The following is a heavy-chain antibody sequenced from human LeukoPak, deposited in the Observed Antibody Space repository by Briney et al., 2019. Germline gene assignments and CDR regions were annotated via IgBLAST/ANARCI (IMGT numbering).Heavy chain of an antibody. V-gene: IGHV3-53*01. D-gene: IGHD6-13*01. CDR1: GFAVSSNY. Sequence: GGSLRLSCAASGFAVSSNYMTWVRQAPGKGLEWVSVVYSGGSTEYANSVKGRFTISRDNSKNTLYLQMNSLRAEDTAVYYCARTSSAVNTKGLDSWGQGTLVTVSS. CDR3: ARTSSAVNTKGLDS. J-gene: IGHJ4*02. CDR2: VYSGGST.